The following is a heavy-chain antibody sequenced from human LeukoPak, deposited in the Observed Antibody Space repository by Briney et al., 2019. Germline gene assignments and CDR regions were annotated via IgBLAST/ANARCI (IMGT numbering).Heavy chain of an antibody. CDR2: ISSNGGNK. V-gene: IGHV3-64D*06. CDR1: GFIFSNYA. CDR3: AKDRGVVPWGMDV. J-gene: IGHJ6*02. Sequence: PGGSQRLSCSASGFIFSNYAMHWVRQAPGKGLEYVSAISSNGGNKYYADSVKGRFTISRDNSKNTLYLQMSSLKTEDAAVYYCAKDRGVVPWGMDVWGQGTTVTVSS. D-gene: IGHD2-15*01.